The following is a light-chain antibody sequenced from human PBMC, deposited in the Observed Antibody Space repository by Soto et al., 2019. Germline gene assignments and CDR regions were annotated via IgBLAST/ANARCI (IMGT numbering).Light chain of an antibody. CDR1: QSISSW. CDR3: QQYISYSGT. V-gene: IGKV1-5*03. CDR2: KAS. J-gene: IGKJ1*01. Sequence: DIQMTQSPSTLSASVGDRVTITCRASQSISSWLAWNQHKPGKAPKLLIYKASSLESGVPSRFSGSGSGTEFILTISSLQPDDFAIYYCQQYISYSGTFGQGIKVEIK.